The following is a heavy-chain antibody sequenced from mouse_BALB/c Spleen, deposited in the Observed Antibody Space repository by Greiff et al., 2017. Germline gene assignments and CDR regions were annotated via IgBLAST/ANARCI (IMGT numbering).Heavy chain of an antibody. D-gene: IGHD1-1*01. CDR1: GFTFSSFG. Sequence: EVHLVESGGGLVQPGGSRKLSCAASGFTFSSFGMHWVRQAPEKGLEWVAYISSGSSTIYYADTVKGRFTISRDNPKNTLFLQMTSLRSEDTAMYYCARGLATSGAAYWGQGTLVTVSA. J-gene: IGHJ3*01. V-gene: IGHV5-17*02. CDR2: ISSGSSTI. CDR3: ARGLATSGAAY.